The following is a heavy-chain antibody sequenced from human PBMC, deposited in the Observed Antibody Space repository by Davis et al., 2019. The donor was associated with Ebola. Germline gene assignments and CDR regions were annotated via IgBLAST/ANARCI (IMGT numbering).Heavy chain of an antibody. CDR1: GFTFSSYG. V-gene: IGHV3-30*18. D-gene: IGHD2-21*02. CDR2: ISYDGSNK. J-gene: IGHJ4*02. CDR3: AKDGLAYCGGDCYPPDY. Sequence: GESLKISCAASGFTFSSYGMHWVRQAPGKGLEWVAVISYDGSNKYYADSVKGRFTISRDNSKNTLYLQMNILRAEDTAVYYCAKDGLAYCGGDCYPPDYWGQGTLVTVSS.